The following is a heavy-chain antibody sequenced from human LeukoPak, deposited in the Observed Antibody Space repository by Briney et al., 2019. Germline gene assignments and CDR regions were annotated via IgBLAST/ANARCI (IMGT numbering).Heavy chain of an antibody. V-gene: IGHV3-23*01. CDR3: AKDVGVVVPAATGDY. CDR1: GLTFSSYA. CDR2: ISGSGGST. D-gene: IGHD2-2*01. Sequence: PGGSLRLSCAASGLTFSSYAMSWVRQAPGKGLEWVSAISGSGGSTYYADSVKGRFTISRDNSKNTLYLQMNSLRAEDTAVYYCAKDVGVVVPAATGDYWGQGTLVTVSS. J-gene: IGHJ4*02.